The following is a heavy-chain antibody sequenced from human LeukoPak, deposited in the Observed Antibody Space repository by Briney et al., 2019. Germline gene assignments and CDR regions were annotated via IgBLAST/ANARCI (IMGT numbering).Heavy chain of an antibody. CDR1: GFTVSSNY. CDR2: IYSGGST. V-gene: IGHV3-53*01. D-gene: IGHD4-11*01. CDR3: ASSYSNYGYFDY. J-gene: IGHJ4*02. Sequence: PGGSLRLSCAASGFTVSSNYMSWVRQAPGKGLEWVSVIYSGGSTYYAVSVKGRFTISRDNSKNTLYLQMNSLRAEDTAVYYCASSYSNYGYFDYWGQGTLVTVSS.